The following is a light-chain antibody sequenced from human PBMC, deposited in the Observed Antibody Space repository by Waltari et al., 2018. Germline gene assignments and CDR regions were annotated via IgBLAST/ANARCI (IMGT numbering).Light chain of an antibody. V-gene: IGLV2-14*01. CDR3: SSYTSISTLV. CDR1: SSDVGGYNY. Sequence: QSALTQPASVSGSPGQSITISCTGTSSDVGGYNYVSLFQQHPGRAPTLMIYDVSKRPSGVSNRFSGSKSGNAASLTISGLQAEDEADYYCSSYTSISTLVFGVGTKVTVL. CDR2: DVS. J-gene: IGLJ3*02.